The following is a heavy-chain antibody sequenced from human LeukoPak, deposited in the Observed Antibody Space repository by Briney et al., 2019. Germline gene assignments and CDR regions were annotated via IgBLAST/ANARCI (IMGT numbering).Heavy chain of an antibody. CDR2: ISWNSGSI. J-gene: IGHJ4*02. CDR3: AKDIRRFGELFRFDY. CDR1: GFSFSNYA. V-gene: IGHV3-9*01. Sequence: GGSLRLSCAASGFSFSNYAMNWVRQAPGKGLEWVSGISWNSGSIGYADSVKGRFTISRDNAKNSLYLQMNSLRAEDTALYYCAKDIRRFGELFRFDYWGQGTLVTVSS. D-gene: IGHD3-10*01.